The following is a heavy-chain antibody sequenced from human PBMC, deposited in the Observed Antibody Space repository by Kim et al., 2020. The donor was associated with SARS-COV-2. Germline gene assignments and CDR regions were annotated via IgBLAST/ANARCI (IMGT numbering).Heavy chain of an antibody. CDR2: ISAYNGNT. J-gene: IGHJ6*02. V-gene: IGHV1-18*01. Sequence: ASVKVSCKASGYTFTSYGISWVRQAPGQGLEWMGWISAYNGNTNYAQKLQGRVTMTTDTSTSTAYMELRSLRSDDTAVYYCARDCSSTSCYIRPTGYYGMDVWGQGTTVTVSS. CDR3: ARDCSSTSCYIRPTGYYGMDV. CDR1: GYTFTSYG. D-gene: IGHD2-2*02.